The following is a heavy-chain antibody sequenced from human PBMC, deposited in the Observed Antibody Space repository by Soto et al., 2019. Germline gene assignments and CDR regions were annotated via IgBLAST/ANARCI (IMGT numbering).Heavy chain of an antibody. CDR1: GFTFSSYA. Sequence: EVQLLESGGGLVQPGGSLRLSCAASGFTFSSYAMSWVRQVPGKGLEWVSAISGTGANTYYADSVKGRFTISRDNSXNTXYLQMNXXRADDAAVYYCATLXXCXXXSCYGREGGYWGQGTLVTVSS. CDR3: ATLXXCXXXSCYGREGGY. J-gene: IGHJ4*02. D-gene: IGHD2-2*01. CDR2: ISGTGANT. V-gene: IGHV3-23*01.